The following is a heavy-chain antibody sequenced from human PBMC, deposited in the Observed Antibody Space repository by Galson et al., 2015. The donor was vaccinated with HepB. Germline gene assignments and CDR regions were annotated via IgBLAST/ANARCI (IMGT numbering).Heavy chain of an antibody. CDR3: ARASCSTTTYNAPFDY. V-gene: IGHV3-21*01. J-gene: IGHJ4*02. D-gene: IGHD2-2*01. CDR1: GFIFSSYS. Sequence: SLRLSCAASGFIFSSYSMNWVRQAPGKGLEWVAFIRSSSSSIFYADLVKGRFTISRDNAKNSLYLQMNSLSAEDTAVYYCARASCSTTTYNAPFDYCGQGTLVTVSS. CDR2: IRSSSSSI.